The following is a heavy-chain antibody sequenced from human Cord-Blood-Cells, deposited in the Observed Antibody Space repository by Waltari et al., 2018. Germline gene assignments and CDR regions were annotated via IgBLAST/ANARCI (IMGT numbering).Heavy chain of an antibody. CDR2: IKSKTDGGTT. J-gene: IGHJ4*02. V-gene: IGHV3-15*01. D-gene: IGHD3-10*01. CDR1: GFTFSNAW. CDR3: TTGDMVRGVIDY. Sequence: EVQLVESGGGLVKPGGSLRLSCAASGFTFSNAWMSWVRPAPGKGLEWVGRIKSKTDGGTTDYAAPVKGRFTISRDDSKNTLYLQMNSLKTEDTAVYYCTTGDMVRGVIDYWGQGTLVTVSS.